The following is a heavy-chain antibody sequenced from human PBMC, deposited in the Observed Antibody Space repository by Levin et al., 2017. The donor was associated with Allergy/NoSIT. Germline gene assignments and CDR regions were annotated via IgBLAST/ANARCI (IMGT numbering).Heavy chain of an antibody. CDR3: ARDLGGRIDY. J-gene: IGHJ4*02. D-gene: IGHD2-15*01. Sequence: GESLKISCAASGFTFSSYWMHWVRQAPGKGLVWVSRINSDGGTTNYADSVKGRFTISRDNAKNTLFLQMNSLRVADTAVYYCARDLGGRIDYWGQGTLVTVSS. CDR1: GFTFSSYW. V-gene: IGHV3-74*01. CDR2: INSDGGTT.